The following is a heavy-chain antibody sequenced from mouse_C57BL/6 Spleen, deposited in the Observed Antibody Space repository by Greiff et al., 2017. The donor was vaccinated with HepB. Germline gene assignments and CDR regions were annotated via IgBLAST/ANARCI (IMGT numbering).Heavy chain of an antibody. CDR1: GFSLSTFGMG. D-gene: IGHD1-1*01. Sequence: QVTLKESGPGILQPSQTLSLTCSFSGFSLSTFGMGVGWIRQPSGKGLEWLAHIWWDDDKYYNPALKSRLTISKDTSKNHVFLKIANVDTADTATYYCARIAPHYYGSSYWYFDVWGTGTTVTVSS. J-gene: IGHJ1*03. CDR3: ARIAPHYYGSSYWYFDV. CDR2: IWWDDDK. V-gene: IGHV8-8*01.